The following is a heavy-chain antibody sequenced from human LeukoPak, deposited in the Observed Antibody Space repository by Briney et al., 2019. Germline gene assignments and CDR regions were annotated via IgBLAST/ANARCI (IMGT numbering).Heavy chain of an antibody. CDR2: ISSSSSYI. CDR3: ARAVGYSYGSPAY. CDR1: GFTFSSYS. J-gene: IGHJ4*02. V-gene: IGHV3-21*01. D-gene: IGHD5-18*01. Sequence: PGGSLRLSCAASGFTFSSYSMNWVRQAPGKGLEWVSSISSSSSYIYYADSVKGRFTISRDNAKNSLYLQMNSLRAEDTAGYYCARAVGYSYGSPAYGGQGTLATVSS.